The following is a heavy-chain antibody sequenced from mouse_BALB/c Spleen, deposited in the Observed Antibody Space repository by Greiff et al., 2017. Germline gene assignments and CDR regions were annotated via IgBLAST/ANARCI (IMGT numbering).Heavy chain of an antibody. V-gene: IGHV5-9-3*01. CDR1: GFTFSSYA. Sequence: EVKLMESGGGLVKPGGSLKLSCAASGFTFSSYAMSWVRQTPEKRLEWVATISSGGSYTYYPDSVKGRFTISRDNAKNTLYLQMSSLRSEDTAMYYCARRGDGYYDAMDYWGQGTSVTVSS. D-gene: IGHD2-3*01. J-gene: IGHJ4*01. CDR3: ARRGDGYYDAMDY. CDR2: ISSGGSYT.